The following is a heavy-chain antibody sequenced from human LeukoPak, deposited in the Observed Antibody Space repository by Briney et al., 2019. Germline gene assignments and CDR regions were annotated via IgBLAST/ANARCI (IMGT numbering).Heavy chain of an antibody. CDR1: GFTVSSNY. J-gene: IGHJ3*02. CDR3: ASLAPNDAFDI. Sequence: GGSLRLSCAASGFTVSSNYMSWVRQAPGKGLEWVSVIYSGGSSYYADSVKGRFTISRDNSKNTLYLQMNSLRAEDTAVYYCASLAPNDAFDIWGQGTMVTVSS. V-gene: IGHV3-66*01. CDR2: IYSGGSS.